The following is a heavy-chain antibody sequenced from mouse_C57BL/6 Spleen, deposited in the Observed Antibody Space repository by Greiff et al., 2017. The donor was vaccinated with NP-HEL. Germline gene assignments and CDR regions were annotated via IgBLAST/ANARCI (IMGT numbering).Heavy chain of an antibody. Sequence: QVHVKQSGAELVRPGASVKLSCKASGYTFTDYYINWVKQRPGQGLEWIARIYPGSGNTYYNEKFKGKATLTAEKSSSTAYMQLSSLTSEDSAVYFCARLDSYYSNPLFDYWGQGTTLTVSS. V-gene: IGHV1-76*01. CDR3: ARLDSYYSNPLFDY. J-gene: IGHJ2*01. CDR1: GYTFTDYY. D-gene: IGHD2-5*01. CDR2: IYPGSGNT.